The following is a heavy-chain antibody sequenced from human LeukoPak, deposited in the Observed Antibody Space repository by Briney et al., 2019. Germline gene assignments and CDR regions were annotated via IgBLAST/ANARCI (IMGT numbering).Heavy chain of an antibody. Sequence: PGGSLRLACAASGFTFSNYRMPWVRHAPGKGLVWVSHINDDGSSTSYAASVKGRFTISRDNAKNSLHLQMNSLRGDDTAVYYCVEGWMTGRAWGQGALVTVSS. D-gene: IGHD2-2*03. V-gene: IGHV3-74*01. CDR2: INDDGSST. J-gene: IGHJ5*02. CDR1: GFTFSNYR. CDR3: VEGWMTGRA.